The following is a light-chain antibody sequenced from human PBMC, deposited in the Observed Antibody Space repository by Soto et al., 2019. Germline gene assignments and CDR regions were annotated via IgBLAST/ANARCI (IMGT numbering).Light chain of an antibody. CDR3: QHRRIWAVR. J-gene: IGKJ5*01. CDR1: QSVSSSY. Sequence: RASQSVSSSYLAWYQQKPGQAPRLLIYGASSRATGIPDRFSGSGSGTDFALTISSLEPEDCAVSYCQHRRIWAVRVAQGTRLEIK. CDR2: GAS. V-gene: IGKV3D-20*02.